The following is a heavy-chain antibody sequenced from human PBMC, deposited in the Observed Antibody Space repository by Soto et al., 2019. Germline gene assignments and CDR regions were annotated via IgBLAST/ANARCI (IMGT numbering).Heavy chain of an antibody. Sequence: SETLSLTCTVSGGSISSYYWSWIRQPPGKGLEWIGYIYYSGSTNYNPSLKSRVTISVDTSKNQFSLKLSSVTAADTAVYYCARQKGDQLYYFDYWGQGTLVTVSS. J-gene: IGHJ4*02. D-gene: IGHD2-21*02. CDR2: IYYSGST. CDR1: GGSISSYY. CDR3: ARQKGDQLYYFDY. V-gene: IGHV4-59*08.